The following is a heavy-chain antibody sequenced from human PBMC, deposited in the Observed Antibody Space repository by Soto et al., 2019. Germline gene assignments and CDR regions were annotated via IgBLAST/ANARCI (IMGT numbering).Heavy chain of an antibody. CDR1: GYTFTGSY. J-gene: IGHJ6*03. CDR2: LIPNSGGT. Sequence: QVQLVQSGAEVKKPGASVKVSCKASGYTFTGSYMHWVRQAPGPGFEWMGWLIPNSGGTNYAPKFQGWVTMTRDTSISTAYMELSRLRSDDTAVYYFARDPPPIVVVPAAMHYYYMDVWGKGTTVTVSS. V-gene: IGHV1-2*04. D-gene: IGHD2-2*01. CDR3: ARDPPPIVVVPAAMHYYYMDV.